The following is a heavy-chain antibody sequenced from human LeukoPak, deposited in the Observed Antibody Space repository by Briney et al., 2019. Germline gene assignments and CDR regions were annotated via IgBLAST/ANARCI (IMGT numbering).Heavy chain of an antibody. D-gene: IGHD3-22*01. CDR1: GFSLSTSGMC. CDR2: IDWDDDK. CDR3: ARIPLDDSSGGPYGMDV. J-gene: IGHJ6*02. Sequence: RESGPALVKPTQTLTLTCTFSGFSLSTSGMCVSWIRQPPGKALEWLARIDWDDDKYYSTSLKTRLTISKDTSKNQVVLTMTNMDPVDTATYYCARIPLDDSSGGPYGMDVWGQGTTVTVSS. V-gene: IGHV2-70*11.